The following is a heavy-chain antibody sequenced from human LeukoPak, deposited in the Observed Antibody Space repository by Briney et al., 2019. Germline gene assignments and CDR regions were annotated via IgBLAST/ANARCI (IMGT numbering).Heavy chain of an antibody. CDR2: IYYSGST. Sequence: SETLSLTCTVSGGSISSYYWSWIRQPPGKGLEWIGYIYYSGSTNYNPSLKSRVTISVDTSKNQFSLKLSSVTAADTAIYYCTRRYCTFTSCYYFDYWGQGTLVTVSS. J-gene: IGHJ4*02. CDR1: GGSISSYY. D-gene: IGHD2-2*01. CDR3: TRRYCTFTSCYYFDY. V-gene: IGHV4-59*01.